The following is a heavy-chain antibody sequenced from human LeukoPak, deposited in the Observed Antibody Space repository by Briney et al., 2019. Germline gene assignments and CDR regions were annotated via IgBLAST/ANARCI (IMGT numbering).Heavy chain of an antibody. Sequence: SQTLSLTCTVSGGSISSGDYYWSWIRQPPGKGLEWIGYIYYSGSTYYNPSLKSRVTISVDTSKNQFSLKLSSVTAADTAVYYCARGNYYDSSGYLYYFDYWGRGTLVTVSS. V-gene: IGHV4-30-4*08. J-gene: IGHJ4*02. CDR1: GGSISSGDYY. D-gene: IGHD3-22*01. CDR2: IYYSGST. CDR3: ARGNYYDSSGYLYYFDY.